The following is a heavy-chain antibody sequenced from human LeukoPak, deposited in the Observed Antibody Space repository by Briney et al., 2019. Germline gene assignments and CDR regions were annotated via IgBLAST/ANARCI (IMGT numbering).Heavy chain of an antibody. J-gene: IGHJ4*02. D-gene: IGHD3-9*01. CDR3: ARGDIVTPLPGDYFDS. Sequence: GGSLRLSCAASRFTFFNYWMHWVRQAPGKGLVWVSHISSDGSSTDYADSVKGRFTISRDNAKNTLYLQMNSLRAEDTAVYYCARGDIVTPLPGDYFDSWGQGTLVTVSS. CDR1: RFTFFNYW. CDR2: ISSDGSST. V-gene: IGHV3-74*01.